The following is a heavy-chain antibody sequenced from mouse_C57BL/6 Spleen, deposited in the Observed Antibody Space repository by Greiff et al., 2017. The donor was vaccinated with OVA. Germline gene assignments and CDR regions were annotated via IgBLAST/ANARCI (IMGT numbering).Heavy chain of an antibody. CDR2: ISDGGSYT. CDR1: GFTFSSYA. J-gene: IGHJ4*01. CDR3: ARGGSTTVVDAMDY. V-gene: IGHV5-4*01. Sequence: EVQLVESGGGLVKPGGSLKLSCAASGFTFSSYAMSWVRQTPEKRLEWVATISDGGSYTYYPDNVKGRFTISRDNAKNNLYLQMSHLKSEDTAMYYCARGGSTTVVDAMDYWGQGTSVTVSS. D-gene: IGHD1-1*01.